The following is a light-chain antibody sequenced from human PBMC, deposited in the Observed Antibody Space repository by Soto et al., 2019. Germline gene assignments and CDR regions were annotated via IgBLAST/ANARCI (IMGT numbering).Light chain of an antibody. CDR2: KAS. Sequence: MQMTQSPSTLSASVGDSVANTCRASHSIGIWLAWYQQKPGKAPRFLIYKASSLESGVPSRFSGSGYGTEFTLTISSLQPDDFATYYCQQYNDYSWTFGQGTKVEIK. CDR1: HSIGIW. V-gene: IGKV1-5*03. CDR3: QQYNDYSWT. J-gene: IGKJ1*01.